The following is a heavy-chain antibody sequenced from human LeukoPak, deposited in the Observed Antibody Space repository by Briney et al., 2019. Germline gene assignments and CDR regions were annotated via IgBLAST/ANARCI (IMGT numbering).Heavy chain of an antibody. Sequence: PSETLSLTCTVSGGSISSYYWSWIRQPPGKGLEWIGYIYYSGSTNYNPSLKSRVTISVETSKNQFSLKLSSVTAADTAVYYCARSRDGYNPWDYWGQGTLVTVSS. J-gene: IGHJ4*02. CDR3: ARSRDGYNPWDY. V-gene: IGHV4-59*01. D-gene: IGHD5-24*01. CDR2: IYYSGST. CDR1: GGSISSYY.